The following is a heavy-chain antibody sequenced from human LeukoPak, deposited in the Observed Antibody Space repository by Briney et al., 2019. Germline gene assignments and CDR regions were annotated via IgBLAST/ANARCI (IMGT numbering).Heavy chain of an antibody. V-gene: IGHV5-51*01. J-gene: IGHJ4*02. CDR2: IYPGDSDT. D-gene: IGHD3-10*01. CDR1: GYSFTSYW. Sequence: GESLKISCKGSGYSFTSYWIGWVRQMPGKGLEWMGIIYPGDSDTRYSPSFQGQVTISADESISTAYLQWSSLKASDTAMYYCARRTYQVVRGPWALDYYFDYWGQGTLVTVSS. CDR3: ARRTYQVVRGPWALDYYFDY.